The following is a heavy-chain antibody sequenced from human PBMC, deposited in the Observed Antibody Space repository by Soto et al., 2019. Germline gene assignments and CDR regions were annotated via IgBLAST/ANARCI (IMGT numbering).Heavy chain of an antibody. V-gene: IGHV3-23*01. CDR3: AKSSGWDLLVTSRGLDF. D-gene: IGHD4-17*01. CDR1: GFTFTSYA. CDR2: ISAGGGTT. Sequence: GGSLRLSCAASGFTFTSYAMNWVRQAPGKGLEWVSGISAGGGTTYYTDSVQGRFIISRENSDNTLDLQMNSLRVEDTALYFCAKSSGWDLLVTSRGLDFWGQGTLVTVSS. J-gene: IGHJ4*02.